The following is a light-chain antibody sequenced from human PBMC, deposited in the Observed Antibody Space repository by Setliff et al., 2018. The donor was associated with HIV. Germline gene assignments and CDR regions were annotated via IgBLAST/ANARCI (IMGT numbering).Light chain of an antibody. CDR3: AAWDDSLNGYV. V-gene: IGLV1-44*01. CDR2: SND. J-gene: IGLJ1*01. CDR1: SPNIGINS. Sequence: QSVLTQPPSASGTPGQRITISCSGSSPNIGINSVNWYQQVPGTAPKLLIYSNDQWPSGVPDRFSGSKSGTSASLAISGLQSEDGADYYCAAWDDSLNGYVFGSGTKV.